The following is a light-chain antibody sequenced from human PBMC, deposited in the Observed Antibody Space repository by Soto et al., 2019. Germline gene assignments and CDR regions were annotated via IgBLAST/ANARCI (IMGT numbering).Light chain of an antibody. Sequence: DIQVTQSPSSLSASVGDRVTITCRASQGIRSFLSWYQQNPGKAPKLLIYAASSLQSGVPSRFSGSGSGTDFTLTISSLQPEDFATYYCQQSYSTPLTFGPGTKVDI. J-gene: IGKJ3*01. V-gene: IGKV1-39*01. CDR2: AAS. CDR1: QGIRSF. CDR3: QQSYSTPLT.